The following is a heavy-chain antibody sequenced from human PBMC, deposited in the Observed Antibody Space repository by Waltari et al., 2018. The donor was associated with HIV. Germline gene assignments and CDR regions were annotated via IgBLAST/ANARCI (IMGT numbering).Heavy chain of an antibody. D-gene: IGHD5-18*01. CDR3: ARGGGSWIQETHYYKAFDV. V-gene: IGHV1-18*01. CDR2: IWTYDGNL. CDR1: GYDFTSYG. Sequence: QLLQSGTETRKHGASVKISCKASGYDFTSYGISWVRRAPGVGREGGGWIWTYDGNLDIDRKFKDRVSLTTDTSTTTAFLEVRRLKVDDTAIYDCARGGGSWIQETHYYKAFDVWGHGTTVIVSS. J-gene: IGHJ6*01.